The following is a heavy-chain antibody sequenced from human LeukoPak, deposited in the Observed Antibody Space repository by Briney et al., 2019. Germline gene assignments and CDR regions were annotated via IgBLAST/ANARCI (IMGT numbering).Heavy chain of an antibody. D-gene: IGHD5-18*01. Sequence: SQTLSLTCAISGDSVSSNIDAWNWIRQSPSRGLEWLGRTYYRSKWYYEYAESMRSRLTINPDTSKNQFSLSLSSVTAADTAVYYCARQSATQLWYFDYWGQGSLVTVSS. J-gene: IGHJ4*02. CDR1: GDSVSSNIDA. CDR3: ARQSATQLWYFDY. CDR2: TYYRSKWYY. V-gene: IGHV6-1*01.